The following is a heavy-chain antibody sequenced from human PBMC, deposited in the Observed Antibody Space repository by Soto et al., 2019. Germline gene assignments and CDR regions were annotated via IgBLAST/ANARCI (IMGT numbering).Heavy chain of an antibody. Sequence: QVQLVQSGAEVKKPGSSVKVSCKASGGTFSSYAISWVRQAPGQGLEWMGGIIPIFGTANYAQKFQGRVTITADESTSTAYMELSSLRSEDTAVYYCARNGYYDSSGDSYYGVDVWGQGTTVTVSS. CDR1: GGTFSSYA. CDR2: IIPIFGTA. CDR3: ARNGYYDSSGDSYYGVDV. D-gene: IGHD3-22*01. J-gene: IGHJ6*02. V-gene: IGHV1-69*01.